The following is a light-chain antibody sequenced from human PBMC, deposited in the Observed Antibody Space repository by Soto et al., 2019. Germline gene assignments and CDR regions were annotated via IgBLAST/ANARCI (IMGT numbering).Light chain of an antibody. J-gene: IGKJ4*02. Sequence: AIQLTQSPSSLSASVGDRVTITCRASQGISSALAWYQQKPGKAPKLLIYDASSLESGVPSRLSGSGSGTDFTLTISSLQPEDFATYYCQQFNSYPRFGGGTKVEIK. CDR2: DAS. CDR1: QGISSA. V-gene: IGKV1-13*02. CDR3: QQFNSYPR.